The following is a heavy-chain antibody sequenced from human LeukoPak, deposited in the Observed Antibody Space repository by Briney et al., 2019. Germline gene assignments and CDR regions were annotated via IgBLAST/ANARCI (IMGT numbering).Heavy chain of an antibody. Sequence: PGGSLRLSCAASGFTFSSYWMNWVRQAPGEGLEWVSVIDSGGRTYYADSVKGRFTISRDNSKNTLDLQMNSLRAEDTAVYYCARVFGSGWYVDSWGQGTLVTVSS. J-gene: IGHJ4*02. CDR3: ARVFGSGWYVDS. CDR2: IDSGGRT. CDR1: GFTFSSYW. V-gene: IGHV3-66*01. D-gene: IGHD6-19*01.